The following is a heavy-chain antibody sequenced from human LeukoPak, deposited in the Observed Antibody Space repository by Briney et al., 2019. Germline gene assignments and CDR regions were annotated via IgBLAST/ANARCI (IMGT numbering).Heavy chain of an antibody. CDR1: GGTFSSYA. D-gene: IGHD2-2*02. V-gene: IGHV1-69*13. CDR2: IIPIFGTA. CDR3: AREGPHLLGYCSSTSCYMDY. Sequence: SVKVSCKASGGTFSSYAISWVRQAPGQGLEWMGGIIPIFGTANYAQKFQGRVTITADESTSTAYMELSSLRSEDTAVYYCAREGPHLLGYCSSTSCYMDYWGQGTLVTVSS. J-gene: IGHJ4*02.